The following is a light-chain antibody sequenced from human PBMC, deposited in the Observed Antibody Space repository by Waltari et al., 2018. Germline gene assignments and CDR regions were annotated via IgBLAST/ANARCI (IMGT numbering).Light chain of an antibody. V-gene: IGKV4-1*01. Sequence: DIVMAQSPDSLAVSLGERATINCKSSQSIINSHNGQRLLAGYQHKPGQPPKLLIHWGSNRESGGPDRFSGSGSGTDFTLTISSLQAEDVAIYYGQQYHTSPFTFGPGTKV. J-gene: IGKJ3*01. CDR1: QSIINSHNGQRL. CDR2: WGS. CDR3: QQYHTSPFT.